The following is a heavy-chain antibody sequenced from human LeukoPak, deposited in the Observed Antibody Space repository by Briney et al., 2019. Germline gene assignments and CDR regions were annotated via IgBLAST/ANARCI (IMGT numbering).Heavy chain of an antibody. CDR1: GFTFSSCW. CDR2: IKQDGSEK. CDR3: ARAPFDY. Sequence: GGSLRLSCAASGFTFSSCWMSWVRQAPGKGLEWVANIKQDGSEKYYVDSVKGRFTISRDNAKNSLYLQMNSLRAEDTAVYYCARAPFDYWGQGTLVTVSS. V-gene: IGHV3-7*04. J-gene: IGHJ4*02.